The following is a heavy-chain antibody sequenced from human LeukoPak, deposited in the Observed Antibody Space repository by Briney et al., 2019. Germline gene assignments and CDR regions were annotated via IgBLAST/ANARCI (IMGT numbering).Heavy chain of an antibody. J-gene: IGHJ4*02. CDR3: AKDNSIAVAGYDY. D-gene: IGHD6-19*01. Sequence: TGGSLRLSCAASGFKFSDHYIDWVRQAPGKGLEWVGRSRNKASSYTTEYAASVEGRFTISRDVSESSLYLQMNSLRAEDTAVYYCAKDNSIAVAGYDYWGQGTLVTVSS. CDR1: GFKFSDHY. V-gene: IGHV3-72*01. CDR2: SRNKASSYTT.